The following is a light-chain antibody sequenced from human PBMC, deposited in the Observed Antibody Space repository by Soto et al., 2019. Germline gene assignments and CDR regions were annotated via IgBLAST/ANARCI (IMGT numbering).Light chain of an antibody. CDR3: VQTLQTPAT. V-gene: IGKV2-28*01. Sequence: DIVMTQSPLSLPVTPGEPASMSCRSSQSLLHTNGHTYLDWYLQKPGQSPQLLIYLGSNRASGVPDRFRGSGSGTDFTLRISRVEAEDVGVYYCVQTLQTPATFGQGTKLEI. CDR2: LGS. CDR1: QSLLHTNGHTY. J-gene: IGKJ2*01.